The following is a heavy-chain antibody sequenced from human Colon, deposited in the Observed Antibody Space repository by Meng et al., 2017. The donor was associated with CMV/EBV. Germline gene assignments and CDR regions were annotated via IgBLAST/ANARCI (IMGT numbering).Heavy chain of an antibody. CDR1: GDSVSSNTAA. V-gene: IGHV6-1*01. CDR3: ARDLSGTYFH. CDR2: TFYRSKWYN. D-gene: IGHD1-26*01. Sequence: SQTLSLTCGISGDSVSSNTAAWNWIRQSPSRGLEWLGRTFYRSKWYNDYGPSVKGRVTINPDTSKNQFSLCLNSVTPEDTAVYYCARDLSGTYFHWGQGTLVTVSS. J-gene: IGHJ1*01.